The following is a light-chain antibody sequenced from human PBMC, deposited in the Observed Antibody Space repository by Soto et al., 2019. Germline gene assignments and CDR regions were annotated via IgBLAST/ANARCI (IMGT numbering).Light chain of an antibody. J-gene: IGLJ2*01. CDR2: EVA. CDR3: SSYAGSNNVL. CDR1: SSDVSGYNY. Sequence: QSALTQPPSASGSPGQSVTISCTGTSSDVSGYNYVSWYQQHPGKAPKLMIYEVAKRPSGVPDRFSGSKSGNTASLTVSGLQTEDEADYYCSSYAGSNNVLFGGGTKVTVL. V-gene: IGLV2-8*01.